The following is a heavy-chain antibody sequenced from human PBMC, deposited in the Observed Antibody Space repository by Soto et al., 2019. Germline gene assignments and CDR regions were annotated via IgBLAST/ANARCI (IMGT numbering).Heavy chain of an antibody. CDR1: GGTFSSYA. CDR2: IIPIFGTA. Sequence: ASVKVSCKASGGTFSSYAISWVRQAPGQGLEWMGGIIPIFGTANYAQKFQGRVTITADESTSTAYMELSSLRSEDTDVYYCERLGQQLKDYWGQGTLVTVSS. J-gene: IGHJ4*02. V-gene: IGHV1-69*13. CDR3: ERLGQQLKDY. D-gene: IGHD6-13*01.